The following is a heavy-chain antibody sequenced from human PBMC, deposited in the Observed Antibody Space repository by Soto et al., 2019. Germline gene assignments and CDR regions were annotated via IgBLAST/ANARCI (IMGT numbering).Heavy chain of an antibody. J-gene: IGHJ3*02. CDR1: GGSFSGYY. D-gene: IGHD3-16*02. V-gene: IGHV4-34*01. CDR2: INHSGST. CDR3: ARGNYDYTWGSYRYTLDAFDI. Sequence: SETLSLTCAVYGGSFSGYYWSWIRQPPGKGLEWIGEINHSGSTNYNPSLKSRVTISVDTSKNQFSLKLSSVTAADTAVYYCARGNYDYTWGSYRYTLDAFDIWGQGTMVT.